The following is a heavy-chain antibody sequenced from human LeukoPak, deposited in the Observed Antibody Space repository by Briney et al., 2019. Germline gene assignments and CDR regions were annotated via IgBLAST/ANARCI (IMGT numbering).Heavy chain of an antibody. J-gene: IGHJ3*02. V-gene: IGHV4-34*01. CDR1: GGSISSYY. CDR2: INHSGST. D-gene: IGHD3-22*01. Sequence: SETLSLTCTVSGGSISSYYWSWIRQPPGKGLEWIGEINHSGSTNYNPSLKSRVTISVDTSKNQFSLKLSSVTAADTAVYYCARYVTMIVVAPLDAFDIWGQGTTVTVSS. CDR3: ARYVTMIVVAPLDAFDI.